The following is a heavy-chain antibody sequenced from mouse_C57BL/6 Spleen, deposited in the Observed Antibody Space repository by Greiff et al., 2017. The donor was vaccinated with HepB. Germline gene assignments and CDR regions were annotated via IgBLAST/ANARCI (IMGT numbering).Heavy chain of an antibody. J-gene: IGHJ2*01. Sequence: VKLQESGAELVKPGASVKLSCKASGYTFTEYTIHWVKQRSGQGLEWIGWFYPGSGSIKYNEKFKDKATLTADKSSSTVYMELSRLTSEDSAVYFCARHEEENWDGYYFDYWGQGTTLTVSS. CDR2: FYPGSGSI. CDR1: GYTFTEYT. CDR3: ARHEEENWDGYYFDY. D-gene: IGHD4-1*01. V-gene: IGHV1-62-2*01.